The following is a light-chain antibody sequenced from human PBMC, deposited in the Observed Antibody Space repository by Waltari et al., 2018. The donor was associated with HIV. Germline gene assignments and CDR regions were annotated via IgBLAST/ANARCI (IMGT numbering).Light chain of an antibody. CDR2: EVT. J-gene: IGLJ2*01. CDR3: SSYTITTAIV. V-gene: IGLV2-14*01. CDR1: NSYVGAYNS. Sequence: QSALTPPASVSASHGHSITLSCTVPNSYVGAYNSVSWYQQHPGKAPKLPIYEVTNRPPGISNRFSGSKSGNTASMTISGLQPEDEADYYCSSYTITTAIVFGGGTKLTVL.